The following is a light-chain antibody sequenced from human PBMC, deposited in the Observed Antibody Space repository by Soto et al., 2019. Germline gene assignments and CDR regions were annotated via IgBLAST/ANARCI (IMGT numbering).Light chain of an antibody. CDR3: SSYTSSSTPFV. CDR1: SSDVGGYNY. J-gene: IGLJ1*01. V-gene: IGLV2-14*01. CDR2: EVS. Sequence: SVLTQPASVSGSPGQSVTISCTGTSSDVGGYNYVSWYQQHPGKAPKLMIYEVSNRPSGVSNRFSGSKSGNTASLTISGLQAEDEADYYCSSYTSSSTPFVFGTGTKV.